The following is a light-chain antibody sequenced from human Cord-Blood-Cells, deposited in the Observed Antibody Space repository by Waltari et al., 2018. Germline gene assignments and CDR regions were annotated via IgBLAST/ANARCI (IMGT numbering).Light chain of an antibody. CDR1: QSHLHSNGYNY. V-gene: IGKV2-28*01. CDR2: LGS. CDR3: MQALQTPPT. Sequence: DIVMTQSPLSLPVTPGEPVSISCRSSQSHLHSNGYNYLDWYLQKPGQSPQLLIYLGSNRASGVPDRFSGSGSGTDFTLKISRVEAEDVGVYYCMQALQTPPTFGQGTKVEIK. J-gene: IGKJ1*01.